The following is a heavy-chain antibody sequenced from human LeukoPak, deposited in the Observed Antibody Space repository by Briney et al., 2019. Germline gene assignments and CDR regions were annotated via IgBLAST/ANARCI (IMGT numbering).Heavy chain of an antibody. J-gene: IGHJ4*02. D-gene: IGHD6-19*01. CDR3: ATGKAVAGFLGY. CDR1: GFTFSSYA. Sequence: GGSLRLSCAASGFTFSSYAMHWVRQAPGKGLEWVAVISHGGSNKYYADFVKGRFTISRDNSKNTLDLQMNSLRVEDTAVYYCATGKAVAGFLGYWGQGTLVTVSS. V-gene: IGHV3-30-3*01. CDR2: ISHGGSNK.